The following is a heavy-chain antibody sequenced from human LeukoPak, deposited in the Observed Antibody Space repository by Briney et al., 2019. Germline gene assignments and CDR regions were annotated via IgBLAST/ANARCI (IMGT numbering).Heavy chain of an antibody. D-gene: IGHD3-10*01. V-gene: IGHV1-18*01. Sequence: ASVKVSCKASGYTFTGYGISWVRQAPGQGLEWMGWISAYNGNTNYAQKLQGRVTMTTDTSTSTAYMELRSLRSDDTAVYYCARVSITMVRGVITPTYGMDVWGQGTTVTVSS. CDR3: ARVSITMVRGVITPTYGMDV. CDR1: GYTFTGYG. J-gene: IGHJ6*02. CDR2: ISAYNGNT.